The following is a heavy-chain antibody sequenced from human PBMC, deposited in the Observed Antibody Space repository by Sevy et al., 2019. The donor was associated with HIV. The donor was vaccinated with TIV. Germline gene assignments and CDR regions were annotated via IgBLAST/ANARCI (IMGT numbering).Heavy chain of an antibody. CDR1: GFIFSGYW. CDR3: ASGRYCSGGGCYIDY. V-gene: IGHV3-7*01. CDR2: IKFDGSEK. Sequence: GGSLRLSCAAPGFIFSGYWMTWVRQAPGKGLEWVANIKFDGSEKYYVDSVKGRFTISRDKARNSLFLQMNSLRAADTAVYYCASGRYCSGGGCYIDYWGQGTLVTVSS. J-gene: IGHJ4*02. D-gene: IGHD2-15*01.